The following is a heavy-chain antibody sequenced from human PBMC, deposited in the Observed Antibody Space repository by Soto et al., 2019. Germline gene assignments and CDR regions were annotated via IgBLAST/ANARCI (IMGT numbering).Heavy chain of an antibody. D-gene: IGHD5-18*01. Sequence: QVQLVQSGAEVKKPGASVKVSCKASGYTFTSYAISWVRQAPGHGLEWMGRISAYNGNTNYAQKLQGRVTMTTDTSPSTAYMELRSLRSDEKAVYYCARVGDGYSYGSYPFYSYDMDVWGQGTTVTVSS. V-gene: IGHV1-18*01. CDR2: ISAYNGNT. CDR3: ARVGDGYSYGSYPFYSYDMDV. J-gene: IGHJ6*02. CDR1: GYTFTSYA.